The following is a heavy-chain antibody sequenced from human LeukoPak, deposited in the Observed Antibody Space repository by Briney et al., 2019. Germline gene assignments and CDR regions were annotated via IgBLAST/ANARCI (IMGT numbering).Heavy chain of an antibody. D-gene: IGHD6-19*01. CDR3: ARHVDSSGWYRSYFDY. CDR1: GGSISSYY. V-gene: IGHV4-59*01. Sequence: SETLSLTCTVSGGSISSYYWSWIRQPPGKGLEWIGYIYYSGSTNYNPSLKSRVTISVDTSKNQFSLKLSSVTAADTAVYYCARHVDSSGWYRSYFDYWGQGTLVTVSS. J-gene: IGHJ4*02. CDR2: IYYSGST.